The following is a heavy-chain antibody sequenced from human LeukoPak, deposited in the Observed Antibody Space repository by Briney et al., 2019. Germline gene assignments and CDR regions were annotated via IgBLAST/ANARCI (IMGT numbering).Heavy chain of an antibody. V-gene: IGHV3-21*01. CDR3: ASLGGSGSYYNLYYYYYMDV. CDR2: ISSSSSYI. D-gene: IGHD3-10*01. Sequence: GGSLRLSCAASGFTFSSYSMNWVRQAPGKGLEWVSSISSSSSYIYYADSVKGRFTISRDNAKNSLYLQMNSLRAEDTAVYYCASLGGSGSYYNLYYYYYMDVWGKGTTVTVSS. J-gene: IGHJ6*03. CDR1: GFTFSSYS.